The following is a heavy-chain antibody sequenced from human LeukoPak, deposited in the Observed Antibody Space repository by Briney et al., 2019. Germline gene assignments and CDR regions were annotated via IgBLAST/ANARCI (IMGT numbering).Heavy chain of an antibody. V-gene: IGHV1-2*02. CDR1: GYTFTGFY. CDR2: INPNSGAT. D-gene: IGHD5-12*01. J-gene: IGHJ4*02. Sequence: ASVKVSCKASGYTFTGFYMHWVRQAPGQGLEWMGWINPNSGATKYVQKFQGRVTMTRDTSISTAYLELSRLRSDDTAVYYCARTLRPQDYFDYWGQGTLVTVSS. CDR3: ARTLRPQDYFDY.